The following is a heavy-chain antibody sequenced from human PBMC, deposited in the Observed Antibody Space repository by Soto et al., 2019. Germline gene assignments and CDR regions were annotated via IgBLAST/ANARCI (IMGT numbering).Heavy chain of an antibody. D-gene: IGHD6-19*01. V-gene: IGHV3-30-3*01. Sequence: PGGSLRLSCAASGFTFSSYAMHWVRQAPGKGLEWVAVISYDGSNKYYADSVKGRFTISRDNSKNTLYLQMNSLRAEDTAVYYCAGLPGIAVAGDYWGQGTLVTVSS. CDR3: AGLPGIAVAGDY. CDR1: GFTFSSYA. J-gene: IGHJ4*02. CDR2: ISYDGSNK.